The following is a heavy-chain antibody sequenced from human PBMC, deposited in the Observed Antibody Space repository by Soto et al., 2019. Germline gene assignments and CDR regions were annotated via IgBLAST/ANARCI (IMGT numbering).Heavy chain of an antibody. J-gene: IGHJ4*02. CDR3: ARSVEMATITFDY. V-gene: IGHV1-2*04. Sequence: AASVKVSCKASGYTFTGYYMHWVRQAPGQGLEWMGWINPNSGGTNYAQKFQGWVTMTRDTSISTAYMELSRLRSDDTAVYYCARSVEMATITFDYWGQGTLVTVSS. CDR2: INPNSGGT. D-gene: IGHD5-12*01. CDR1: GYTFTGYY.